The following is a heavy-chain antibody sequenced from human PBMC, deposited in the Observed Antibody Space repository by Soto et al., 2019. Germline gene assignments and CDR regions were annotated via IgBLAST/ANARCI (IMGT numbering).Heavy chain of an antibody. D-gene: IGHD3-3*01. CDR3: TRGMQHDFWSGPGYYYYRMAV. J-gene: IGHJ6*02. Sequence: PSETLSLTCAVSGGSISSAGYYWGWFRKSPGKGLEWIGIVYYRGGSYSTSSCKSRVTIXVRTSKNQLSPNLSYVTAAETAVYYCTRGMQHDFWSGPGYYYYRMAVWGRGTPVTVSS. V-gene: IGHV4-39*01. CDR1: GGSISSAGYY. CDR2: VYYRGGS.